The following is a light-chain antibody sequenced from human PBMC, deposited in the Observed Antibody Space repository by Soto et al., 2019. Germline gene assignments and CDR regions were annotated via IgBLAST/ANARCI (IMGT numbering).Light chain of an antibody. CDR2: AAS. V-gene: IGKV1-16*02. J-gene: IGKJ5*01. CDR1: EGINNY. Sequence: DIQMTQSPSSLSASVGDRVTITCRTSEGINNYVAWFQQKPGKAPKPLISAASSLQSGVPSKFSGSGSGTDFTLTISSQQPEDFATYYCQQYHSYPITFGQGTRLEIK. CDR3: QQYHSYPIT.